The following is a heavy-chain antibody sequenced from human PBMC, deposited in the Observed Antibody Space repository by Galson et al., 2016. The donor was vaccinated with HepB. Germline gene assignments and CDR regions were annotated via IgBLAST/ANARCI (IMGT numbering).Heavy chain of an antibody. J-gene: IGHJ6*02. Sequence: SLRLSCAASGFTFTSNWMNWVRQAPGKGLEWVASINRDGDEKYYVDFVKGRFTISRDNAKNSLYLQMNSLRVEDTAVYYCARGTGMDGWGQGTTVTASS. CDR2: INRDGDEK. V-gene: IGHV3-7*01. CDR3: ARGTGMDG. CDR1: GFTFTSNW.